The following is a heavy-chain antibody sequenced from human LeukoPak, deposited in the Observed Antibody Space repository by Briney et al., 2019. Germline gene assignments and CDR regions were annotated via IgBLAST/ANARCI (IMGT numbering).Heavy chain of an antibody. CDR1: GGSFSGYY. CDR3: ASLHGGRRDSNWFDP. D-gene: IGHD4-23*01. J-gene: IGHJ5*02. Sequence: PSETLSLTRAVYGGSFSGYYWSWIRQPPGKGLEWIGEINHSGSTNHNPSLKSRVTISVDTSKNQFSLKLSSVTAADTAVYYCASLHGGRRDSNWFDPWGQGTLVTVSS. CDR2: INHSGST. V-gene: IGHV4-34*01.